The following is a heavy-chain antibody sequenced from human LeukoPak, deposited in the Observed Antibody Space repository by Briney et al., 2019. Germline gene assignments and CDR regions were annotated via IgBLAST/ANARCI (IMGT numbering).Heavy chain of an antibody. D-gene: IGHD2-21*02. V-gene: IGHV1-69*06. J-gene: IGHJ4*02. CDR3: ARESRVVTATSFDY. Sequence: SVTVSCKASGGTFSSYVINWVRQAPGQGLEWMGGIIPIFGTANYAQKFQGRVTITADKSTSTAYMELSSLRSEDTAVYYCARESRVVTATSFDYWGQGTLVTVSS. CDR1: GGTFSSYV. CDR2: IIPIFGTA.